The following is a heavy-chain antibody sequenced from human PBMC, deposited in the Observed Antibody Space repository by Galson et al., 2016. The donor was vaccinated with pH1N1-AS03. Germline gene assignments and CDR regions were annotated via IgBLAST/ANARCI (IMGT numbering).Heavy chain of an antibody. CDR3: ARDVVGPDDY. CDR1: GFTFSRYW. CDR2: INEDGSTT. V-gene: IGHV3-74*01. D-gene: IGHD3-16*02. J-gene: IGHJ4*02. Sequence: SLRLSCAASGFTFSRYWMHWVRQAPGKGLVWVSHINEDGSTTRYADSVKGRFTISRDNSENTLYLQMNSLGDDDTAVYYCARDVVGPDDYWGQGTLVTVSS.